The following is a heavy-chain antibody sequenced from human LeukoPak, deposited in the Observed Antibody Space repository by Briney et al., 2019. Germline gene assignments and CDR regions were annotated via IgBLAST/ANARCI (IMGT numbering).Heavy chain of an antibody. Sequence: SETLSLTCTVSGGSISSGDYYWPWIRQPPGKGLEWIGYIYYSGSTYYSPSLKSRATISVDTSKNEFSLRLRSVTAADTAVYYCARGLGSSWYGDWGQGTLVTVSS. CDR1: GGSISSGDYY. V-gene: IGHV4-30-4*01. CDR2: IYYSGST. D-gene: IGHD6-13*01. J-gene: IGHJ4*02. CDR3: ARGLGSSWYGD.